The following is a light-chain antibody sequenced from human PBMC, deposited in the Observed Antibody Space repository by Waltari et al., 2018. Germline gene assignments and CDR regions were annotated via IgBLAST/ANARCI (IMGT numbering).Light chain of an antibody. Sequence: EIALRQSPDTLFLSPGARAALSCRASRDVSYNSLVWFQHNPGQALRLLIYGASIRATGIPDRFSGSGSGADVTLTISRLEPEDFAVYYCQYHAAPPYTFGQGTKLQIK. CDR1: RDVSYNS. J-gene: IGKJ2*01. CDR2: GAS. V-gene: IGKV3-20*01. CDR3: QYHAAPPYT.